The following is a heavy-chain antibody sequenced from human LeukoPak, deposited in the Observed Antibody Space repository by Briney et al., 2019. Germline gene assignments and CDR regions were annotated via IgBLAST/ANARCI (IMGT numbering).Heavy chain of an antibody. CDR3: ARGYSSGWYKLGFDP. V-gene: IGHV3-11*01. Sequence: GGSLRRSCAASGFTFSDYYMSWIRQAPGKGLEWVSYISSSGSTIYYADYVRGAFTISRDNAKNSLYLQMNSLRAEDTAVYYCARGYSSGWYKLGFDPWGQGTLVTVSS. J-gene: IGHJ5*02. CDR1: GFTFSDYY. CDR2: ISSSGSTI. D-gene: IGHD6-19*01.